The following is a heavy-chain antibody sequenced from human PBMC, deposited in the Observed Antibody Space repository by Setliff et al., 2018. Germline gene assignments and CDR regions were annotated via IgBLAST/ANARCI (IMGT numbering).Heavy chain of an antibody. CDR3: ARTARPNRYYNYMDV. J-gene: IGHJ6*03. CDR2: IIPRFSTA. D-gene: IGHD3-9*01. Sequence: GASVKVSCKASGGTFTTYAITWVRQAPGQGLEWMGGIIPRFSTANIAQNFQGRVTISADESTSTVYMELSSLRSEDTAVYYCARTARPNRYYNYMDVWGKGTTVTVS. CDR1: GGTFTTYA. V-gene: IGHV1-69*13.